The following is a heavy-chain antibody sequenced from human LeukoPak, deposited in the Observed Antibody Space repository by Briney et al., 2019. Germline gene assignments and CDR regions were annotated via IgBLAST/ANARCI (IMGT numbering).Heavy chain of an antibody. J-gene: IGHJ4*02. V-gene: IGHV3-21*01. CDR1: GFIFRSYS. D-gene: IGHD4-11*01. CDR3: ARAPGTIYSNYANPDY. Sequence: GGSLRLSCEASGFIFRSYSMNWVRQAPGKGLEWISCISADRTYIHYADSVKGRFTTSRDNAKNSLSLQMDSLRAEDTAVYYCARAPGTIYSNYANPDYWGRGTLVTVSS. CDR2: ISADRTYI.